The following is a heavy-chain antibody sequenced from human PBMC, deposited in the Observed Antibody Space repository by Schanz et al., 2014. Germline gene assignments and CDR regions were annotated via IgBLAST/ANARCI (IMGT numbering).Heavy chain of an antibody. CDR2: ISYGTSYI. V-gene: IGHV3-21*01. Sequence: EVQLVESGGGLVQPGKSLRLSCAASGFTFDKYAMHWVRQAPGKGLEWVSSISYGTSYIYYAESVKGRFTISRDNAKNSLYLQMNGLRAEDTAVYYCARVALPGYSSPRDAFDIWGQGTMVTVSS. D-gene: IGHD5-18*01. CDR1: GFTFDKYA. CDR3: ARVALPGYSSPRDAFDI. J-gene: IGHJ3*02.